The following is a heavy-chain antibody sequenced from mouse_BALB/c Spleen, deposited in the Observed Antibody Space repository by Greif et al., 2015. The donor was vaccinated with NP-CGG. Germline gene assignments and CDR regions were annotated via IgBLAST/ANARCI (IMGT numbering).Heavy chain of an antibody. CDR2: ISPGHGDI. V-gene: IGHV1S53*02. J-gene: IGHJ4*01. CDR1: GYTFTDHA. Sequence: QVHVKQSDAELVKPGASVKISCKASGYTFTDHAIHWVKLKPEQGLEWIGYISPGHGDIKYNEKFKGKATLTADKSSSTTYTPRNSLTSDESAMNFCKTSYGNAMDYWGQGTSVTVTS. CDR3: KTSYGNAMDY. D-gene: IGHD1-2*01.